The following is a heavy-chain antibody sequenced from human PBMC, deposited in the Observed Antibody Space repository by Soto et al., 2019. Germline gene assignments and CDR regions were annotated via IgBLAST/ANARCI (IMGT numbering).Heavy chain of an antibody. Sequence: SVKLSCEASGGTFSSYTISWVRQAPGQGLEWMGGIIPIFDTINYAQKLQGRVTITADESTSTAYMELSSLRSEDTAVYYCPREIAGGYIDYWGQGTLVTVSS. D-gene: IGHD3-16*01. J-gene: IGHJ4*02. V-gene: IGHV1-69*13. CDR1: GGTFSSYT. CDR3: PREIAGGYIDY. CDR2: IIPIFDTI.